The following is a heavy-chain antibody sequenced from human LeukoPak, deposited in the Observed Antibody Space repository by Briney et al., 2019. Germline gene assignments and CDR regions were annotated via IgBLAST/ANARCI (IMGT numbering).Heavy chain of an antibody. Sequence: ASVKVSCKVSGYTLTELSMHWVRQAPGKGLEWMGGFDPEDGETIYAQKFQGRVTMTEDTSTDTAYMELSSLRSEDTAVYYCATEWVVSGTDRKHFDYWGQGTLVTVSS. D-gene: IGHD2-21*01. J-gene: IGHJ4*02. V-gene: IGHV1-24*01. CDR1: GYTLTELS. CDR3: ATEWVVSGTDRKHFDY. CDR2: FDPEDGET.